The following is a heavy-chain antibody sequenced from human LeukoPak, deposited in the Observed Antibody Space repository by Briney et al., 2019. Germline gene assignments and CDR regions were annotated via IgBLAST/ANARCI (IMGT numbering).Heavy chain of an antibody. Sequence: ASVKVSCKASGYTFTSYAMNWVRQAPGQGPEWMGWINTNTGNPTYAQGFTGRFVFSLDTSVSTAYLQISSLKAEDTAVYYCARQLWFGELLRIDYWGQGTLVTVSS. D-gene: IGHD3-10*01. CDR3: ARQLWFGELLRIDY. CDR1: GYTFTSYA. J-gene: IGHJ4*02. CDR2: INTNTGNP. V-gene: IGHV7-4-1*02.